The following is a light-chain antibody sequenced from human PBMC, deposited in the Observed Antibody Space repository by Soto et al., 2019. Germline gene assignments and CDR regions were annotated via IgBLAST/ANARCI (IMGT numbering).Light chain of an antibody. V-gene: IGKV2-28*01. CDR3: MQSLQTPRT. Sequence: DIVMTQSPFSLTVTPGEPASSSCRSSQSLLHTDGYNYLDWFLQKQGQSPQLLIYVASNRASGVPGRFSGNESGTHFTLKRSRVEAQYVGVYYCMQSLQTPRTFGQGAKVEI. CDR2: VAS. CDR1: QSLLHTDGYNY. J-gene: IGKJ1*01.